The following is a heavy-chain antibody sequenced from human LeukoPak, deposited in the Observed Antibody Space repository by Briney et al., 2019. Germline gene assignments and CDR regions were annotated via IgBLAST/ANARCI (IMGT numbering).Heavy chain of an antibody. J-gene: IGHJ2*01. CDR1: GFTFSSYA. CDR3: AKNLLGDAAYSWYFDL. Sequence: GGSLRLSCAASGFTFSSYAMHWVRQAPGKGLEYVSAISSNGDSTDYANSMEGRFTISRDNSKNTLYLQMNSLRADDTAVCYCAKNLLGDAAYSWYFDLWGRGTLVTVSS. V-gene: IGHV3-64*01. CDR2: ISSNGDST. D-gene: IGHD1-26*01.